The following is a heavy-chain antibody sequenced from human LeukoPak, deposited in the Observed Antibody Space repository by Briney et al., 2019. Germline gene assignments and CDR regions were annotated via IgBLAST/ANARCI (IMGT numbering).Heavy chain of an antibody. CDR3: ARRTGYSSGWYGY. J-gene: IGHJ4*02. CDR2: ISNSGYST. Sequence: GGSLRLSCAASGFTFSNYAMTWVRQAPGKGLEWVSSISNSGYSTYFADSVKGQVTISADKSISTAYLQWSSLKASDTAMYYCARRTGYSSGWYGYWGQGTLVTVSS. D-gene: IGHD6-19*01. V-gene: IGHV3-23*01. CDR1: GFTFSNYA.